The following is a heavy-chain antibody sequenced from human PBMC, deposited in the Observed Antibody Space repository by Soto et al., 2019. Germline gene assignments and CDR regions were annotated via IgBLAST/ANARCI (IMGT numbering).Heavy chain of an antibody. CDR3: ARGNPFNYAGFDV. V-gene: IGHV1-8*01. CDR2: MNAKSGDT. D-gene: IGHD3-16*01. Sequence: ASVKVSCKASGYTFSDFDINWLPQASVQGPEWMGWMNAKSGDTFSAQRLQGKFNMTWDTSLSTAYMEVGSLTSGDAAIYYCARGNPFNYAGFDVWGQGTTVTVSS. CDR1: GYTFSDFD. J-gene: IGHJ6*02.